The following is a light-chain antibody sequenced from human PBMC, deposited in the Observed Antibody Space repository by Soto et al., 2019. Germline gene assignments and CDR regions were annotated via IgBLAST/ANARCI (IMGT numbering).Light chain of an antibody. Sequence: DIQMTQSPSSLYASVGDRVTITCRASQGIGNDLGWYQQRPGKAPNRLIYAASTLQSGVPSRFSGSGSGTEITLTISSLQPEDFTTYYCLQHNSYPRTFGQGTKVEIK. CDR2: AAS. CDR1: QGIGND. J-gene: IGKJ1*01. CDR3: LQHNSYPRT. V-gene: IGKV1-17*01.